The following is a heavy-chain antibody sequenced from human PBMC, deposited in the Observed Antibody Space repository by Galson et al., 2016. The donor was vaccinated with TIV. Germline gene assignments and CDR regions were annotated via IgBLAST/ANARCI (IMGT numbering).Heavy chain of an antibody. CDR2: ISYGGNNK. V-gene: IGHV3-30*18. D-gene: IGHD1/OR15-1a*01. CDR3: AKEAGTDYYYGMDV. CDR1: GFIFSDYA. J-gene: IGHJ6*02. Sequence: SLRLSCAASGFIFSDYAIHWVRQAPGKGLEWVALISYGGNNKFYGDSVKGRFTISRDNSKNTLYLQMNSVRADDTAVYYCAKEAGTDYYYGMDVWGQGTTVTVSS.